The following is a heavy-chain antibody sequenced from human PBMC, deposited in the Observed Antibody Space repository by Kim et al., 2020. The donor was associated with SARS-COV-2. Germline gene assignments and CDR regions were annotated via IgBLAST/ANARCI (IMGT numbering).Heavy chain of an antibody. CDR1: GFTFSSYS. Sequence: GGSLRLSCATSGFTFSSYSMSLVRQAPGKGLEWVSNIKQDGSDIYYVDSVKGRFTISRDNAKNSLYLQMNSLRAEDTAVYYCARDEKWRRLYYYYYGMDVWGQGTTVTVSS. D-gene: IGHD5-12*01. V-gene: IGHV3-7*01. CDR2: IKQDGSDI. J-gene: IGHJ6*02. CDR3: ARDEKWRRLYYYYYGMDV.